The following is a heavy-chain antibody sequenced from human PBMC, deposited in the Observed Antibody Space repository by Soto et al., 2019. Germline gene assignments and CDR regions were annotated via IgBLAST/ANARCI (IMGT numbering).Heavy chain of an antibody. CDR3: ARMSGVRAAAAYYFDY. CDR2: IWYDGSNK. D-gene: IGHD6-13*01. J-gene: IGHJ4*02. V-gene: IGHV3-33*01. Sequence: SLRLSCAASGFTFISYGMHWVRQAPGKGLEWVAVIWYDGSNKYYADSVKGRFTISRDNSKNTLYLQMNSLRAEDTAVYYCARMSGVRAAAAYYFDYWGQGTLVTVS. CDR1: GFTFISYG.